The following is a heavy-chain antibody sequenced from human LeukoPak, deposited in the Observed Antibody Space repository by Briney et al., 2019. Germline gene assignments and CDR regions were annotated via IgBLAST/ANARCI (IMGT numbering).Heavy chain of an antibody. CDR2: IYYSGST. V-gene: IGHV4-39*07. D-gene: IGHD3-10*01. Sequence: PSETLSLTCTVSGGSISSSSYYWGWIRQPPGKGLEWIGSIYYSGSTYYNPSLKSRVTISVDTSKNQFSLKLSSVTAADTAVYYCARVYHVRFGEPGGPYFDYWGQGTLVTVSS. J-gene: IGHJ4*02. CDR1: GGSISSSSYY. CDR3: ARVYHVRFGEPGGPYFDY.